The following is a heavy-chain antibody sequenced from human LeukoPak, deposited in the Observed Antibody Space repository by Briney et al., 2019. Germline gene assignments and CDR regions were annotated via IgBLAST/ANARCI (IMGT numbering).Heavy chain of an antibody. Sequence: GGSLRLSCAVSGITVSNYDMSWVRQAPGKGLEWVSGIRESGGGTYYADSVKGRFTISRDSFRGTLFLQMDSLRVEDTAVYFCAKGSVGNADFASWGQGALVTVSS. V-gene: IGHV3-23*01. CDR1: GITVSNYD. CDR2: IRESGGGT. D-gene: IGHD6-25*01. J-gene: IGHJ4*02. CDR3: AKGSVGNADFAS.